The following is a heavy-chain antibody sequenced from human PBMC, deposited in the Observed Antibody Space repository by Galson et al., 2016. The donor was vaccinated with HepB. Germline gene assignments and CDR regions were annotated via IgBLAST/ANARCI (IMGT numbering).Heavy chain of an antibody. CDR3: VRAREGDFDL. CDR1: GFIFSDFG. Sequence: SLRLSCAASGFIFSDFGIHWVRQAPGKGLEWVSIISYDGVNTDYAHSVKGRFTLSRDNSKSTLYLQMNSLTLEDTATYFCVRAREGDFDLWGQGTLVTVSS. J-gene: IGHJ4*02. CDR2: ISYDGVNT. V-gene: IGHV3-30*19. D-gene: IGHD3-16*01.